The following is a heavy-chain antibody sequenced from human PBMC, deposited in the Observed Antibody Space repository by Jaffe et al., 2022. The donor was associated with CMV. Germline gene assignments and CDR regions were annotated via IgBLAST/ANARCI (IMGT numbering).Heavy chain of an antibody. CDR3: ARPRTYYYGSGAYYYYGMDV. V-gene: IGHV1-2*02. Sequence: QVQLVQSGAEVKKPGASVKVSCKASGYTFTGYYMHWVRQAPGQGLEWMGWINPNSGGTNYAQKFQGRVTMTRDTSISTAYMELSRLRSDDTAVYYCARPRTYYYGSGAYYYYGMDVWGQGTTVTVSS. J-gene: IGHJ6*02. D-gene: IGHD3-10*01. CDR1: GYTFTGYY. CDR2: INPNSGGT.